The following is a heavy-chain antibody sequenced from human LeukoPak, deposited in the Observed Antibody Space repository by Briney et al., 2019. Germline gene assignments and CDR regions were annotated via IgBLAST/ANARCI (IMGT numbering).Heavy chain of an antibody. J-gene: IGHJ1*01. CDR1: GFTFSDYY. V-gene: IGHV3-11*01. CDR3: ARALTYYYDSSGYYGH. D-gene: IGHD3-22*01. CDR2: ISSSGSTI. Sequence: GGSLRLSCAASGFTFSDYYMSWIRQAPGKGLEWVSYISSSGSTIYYADSVKGRFTISRDNAKNSLYLQMNSLRAEDTAVYYCARALTYYYDSSGYYGHWGQGNLVTVSS.